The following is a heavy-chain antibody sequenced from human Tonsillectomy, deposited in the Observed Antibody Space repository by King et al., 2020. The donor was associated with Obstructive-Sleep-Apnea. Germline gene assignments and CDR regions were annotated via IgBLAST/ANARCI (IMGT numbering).Heavy chain of an antibody. V-gene: IGHV3-21*01. Sequence: VQLGESGGGLVKPGGSLRLSCAASGFTFSDYTMNWVRQAPGKGLEWVSSIISISSYIYYSDSVKGRFTISRDNAKNSLYLQMNSLRAEDTAVYYCARDEGGGSCRYWGQGTLVTVSS. CDR3: ARDEGGGSCRY. CDR1: GFTFSDYT. J-gene: IGHJ4*02. D-gene: IGHD2-15*01. CDR2: IISISSYI.